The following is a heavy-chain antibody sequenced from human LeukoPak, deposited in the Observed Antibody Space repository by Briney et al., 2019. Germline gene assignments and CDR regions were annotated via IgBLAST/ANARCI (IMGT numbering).Heavy chain of an antibody. CDR1: GGSISSGSYY. Sequence: SQTLSLTCTVSGGSISSGSYYWSWIRQPAGKGLEWIGRIYTSGSTNYNPSLKSRVTISVDTSKNRFSLKLSSVTAADTAVYYCARGSYDSTLPRAFDIWGQGTMVTVSS. CDR3: ARGSYDSTLPRAFDI. J-gene: IGHJ3*02. V-gene: IGHV4-61*02. CDR2: IYTSGST. D-gene: IGHD3-22*01.